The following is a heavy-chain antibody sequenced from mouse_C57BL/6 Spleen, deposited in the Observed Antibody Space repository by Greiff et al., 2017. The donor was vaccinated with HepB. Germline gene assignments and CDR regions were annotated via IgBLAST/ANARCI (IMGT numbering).Heavy chain of an antibody. Sequence: QVQLQQSGAELARPGASVKMSCKASGYTFTSYTMHWVKQRPGQGLEWIGYINPSSGYTKYNQKFKDKATLTADKSSSTAYMQLSSLTSEDSAVYYCARSSSYGYFDVWGTGTTVTVSS. V-gene: IGHV1-4*01. CDR2: INPSSGYT. J-gene: IGHJ1*03. D-gene: IGHD1-1*01. CDR3: ARSSSYGYFDV. CDR1: GYTFTSYT.